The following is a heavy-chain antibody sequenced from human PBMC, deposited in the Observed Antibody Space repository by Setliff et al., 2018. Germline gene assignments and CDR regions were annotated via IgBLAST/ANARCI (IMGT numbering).Heavy chain of an antibody. CDR1: GASINSHY. D-gene: IGHD1-1*01. CDR3: AKGGTYRYFDF. V-gene: IGHV4-59*11. CDR2: VYHSGTA. J-gene: IGHJ4*02. Sequence: PSETLSLTCTVSGASINSHYWSWIRQPPGKGLEFIGYVYHSGTAKYDPSLESRAIMSVDASKNEISLKLKSVTAADTAVYYCAKGGTYRYFDFWGQGALVTVSS.